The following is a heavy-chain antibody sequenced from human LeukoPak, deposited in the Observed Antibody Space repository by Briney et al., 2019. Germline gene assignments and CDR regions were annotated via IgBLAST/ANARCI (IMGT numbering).Heavy chain of an antibody. D-gene: IGHD1-1*01. Sequence: GGSLRLSCAASGFTVSSNYMSWVRQAPGKGLEWVSVIYSGGSTYYADSVKGRFTISRDNSKNTLYLQMNSLRAEDTAVYYCAKVSPTGNYYFDYWGQGTLVTVSS. J-gene: IGHJ4*02. V-gene: IGHV3-53*01. CDR2: IYSGGST. CDR1: GFTVSSNY. CDR3: AKVSPTGNYYFDY.